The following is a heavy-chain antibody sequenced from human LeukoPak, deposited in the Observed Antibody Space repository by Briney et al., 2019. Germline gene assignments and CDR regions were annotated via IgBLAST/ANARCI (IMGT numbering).Heavy chain of an antibody. CDR1: GLTFSSYS. D-gene: IGHD2-21*01. V-gene: IGHV3-15*01. Sequence: GGSLRLSCAASGLTFSSYSMSWVRQAPGKGLEWVGRIKSKTDGGTTDYAAPVRGRFTISRDDSQNTLYLQMNSLKTEDTAVYYCTSYSPFDFWGQGTLVTVSS. J-gene: IGHJ4*02. CDR2: IKSKTDGGTT. CDR3: TSYSPFDF.